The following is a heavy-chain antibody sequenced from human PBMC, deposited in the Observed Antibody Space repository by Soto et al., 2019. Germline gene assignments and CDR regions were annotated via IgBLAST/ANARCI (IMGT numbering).Heavy chain of an antibody. Sequence: QVQLVQSGAEVKKPGASVKVSCKASGYTFTSYDINWVRQATGQGLEWMGWMNPNSGNTGYAQKFQGRVTMTRNTXIXTXXMELSSLRSEDTAVYYCARDGSDYVVDYYYYGMDVWGQGTTVTVSS. CDR2: MNPNSGNT. D-gene: IGHD4-17*01. V-gene: IGHV1-8*01. CDR3: ARDGSDYVVDYYYYGMDV. J-gene: IGHJ6*02. CDR1: GYTFTSYD.